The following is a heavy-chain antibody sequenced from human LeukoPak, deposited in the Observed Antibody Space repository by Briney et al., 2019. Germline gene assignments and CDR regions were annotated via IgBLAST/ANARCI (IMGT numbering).Heavy chain of an antibody. D-gene: IGHD3-22*01. CDR3: AKDRPNYYDSSGHYYRRDGDY. Sequence: PGGSLSLSCAASGFTFSTYAMSWVRQAPGKGLEWVSSISGSGSLTYYAGSVKGRFTISRDNSKNTLYLQMNSLRVEDTAVYYRAKDRPNYYDSSGHYYRRDGDYWGQGTLVTVSA. CDR2: ISGSGSLT. V-gene: IGHV3-23*01. J-gene: IGHJ4*02. CDR1: GFTFSTYA.